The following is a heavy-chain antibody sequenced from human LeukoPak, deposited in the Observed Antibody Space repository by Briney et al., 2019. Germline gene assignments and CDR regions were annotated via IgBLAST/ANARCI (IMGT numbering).Heavy chain of an antibody. D-gene: IGHD3-10*01. Sequence: PSETLSLTCTVSGGSINTDNYYWSWIRQSPAKGLEWIGYIHHTGTTYYNPSLRSRVSISVFTSNNQFSLTLISVTAADTAVYYCARNLVPYFGELDPWGRGTLVTVSS. CDR2: IHHTGTT. J-gene: IGHJ5*02. CDR3: ARNLVPYFGELDP. CDR1: GGSINTDNYY. V-gene: IGHV4-31*03.